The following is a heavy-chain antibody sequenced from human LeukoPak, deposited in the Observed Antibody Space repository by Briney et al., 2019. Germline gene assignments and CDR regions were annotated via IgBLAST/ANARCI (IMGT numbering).Heavy chain of an antibody. CDR2: IRYDGSSK. D-gene: IGHD3-10*01. CDR3: ARDQAGSGHYADY. Sequence: GGSLRLSCAASGFTFSNYAMHWVRQAPGKGLEWLAYIRYDGSSKYYADFVKGRFTISRDYSKNTLYLHMNSLRAEDTAVYYCARDQAGSGHYADYWGQGTLVSVSS. CDR1: GFTFSNYA. V-gene: IGHV3-30*02. J-gene: IGHJ4*02.